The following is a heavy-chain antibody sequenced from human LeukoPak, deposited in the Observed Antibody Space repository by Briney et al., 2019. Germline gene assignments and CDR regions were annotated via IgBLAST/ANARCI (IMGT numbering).Heavy chain of an antibody. CDR3: ARTFYSSPNNWFDP. D-gene: IGHD2/OR15-2a*01. Sequence: SETLSLTCTVSGGSISSVGYYWGWIRQPPGKGLEWIGSIYYSGSTYYNPSLKSRVTISVDTSKNQFSLRLSSVTAADTAVYYCARTFYSSPNNWFDPWGQGTLVTVSS. J-gene: IGHJ5*02. CDR1: GGSISSVGYY. CDR2: IYYSGST. V-gene: IGHV4-39*01.